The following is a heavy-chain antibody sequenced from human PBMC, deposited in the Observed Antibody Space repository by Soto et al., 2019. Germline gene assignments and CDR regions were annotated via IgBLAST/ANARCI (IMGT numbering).Heavy chain of an antibody. D-gene: IGHD3-22*01. CDR1: GGTFSSYA. Sequence: QVQLVQSGAEVKKPGSSVKVSCKASGGTFSSYAISWVRQAPGQGLEWMGGIIPIFGTANYAQKFQGRVTITADESTSPAYMELSSLRSEDTAVYYCARVGGRVDYDSSGYYYDYWGQGTLVTVSS. CDR3: ARVGGRVDYDSSGYYYDY. CDR2: IIPIFGTA. J-gene: IGHJ4*02. V-gene: IGHV1-69*01.